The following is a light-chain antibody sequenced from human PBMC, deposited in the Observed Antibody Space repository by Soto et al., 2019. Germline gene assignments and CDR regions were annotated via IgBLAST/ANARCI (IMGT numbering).Light chain of an antibody. CDR2: GIS. V-gene: IGKV3-20*01. J-gene: IGKJ1*01. CDR1: QSVSSNY. Sequence: EIVLSQSPGTLSLYPGERANLYCRASQSVSSNYFAWYQQKPGQAPRLLIYGISIRATGIPDRFSGSGSGTDFTLTISRLEPEDFAVYYCEQYGSSPRTFGQGTKVDI. CDR3: EQYGSSPRT.